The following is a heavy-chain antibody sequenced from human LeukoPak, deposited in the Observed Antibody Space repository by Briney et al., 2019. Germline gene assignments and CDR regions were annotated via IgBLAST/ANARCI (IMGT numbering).Heavy chain of an antibody. CDR1: GGSISSYY. CDR3: AGLYYYGSGSSFDY. D-gene: IGHD3-10*01. V-gene: IGHV4-4*07. Sequence: SETLSLTCTVSGGSISSYYWSWIRQPAGKGLKWIARIYTSGSTNYNPSLKSRVTMSVDTSKNQFSLKLSSVTAADTAVYYCAGLYYYGSGSSFDYWGQGTLVTVSS. J-gene: IGHJ4*02. CDR2: IYTSGST.